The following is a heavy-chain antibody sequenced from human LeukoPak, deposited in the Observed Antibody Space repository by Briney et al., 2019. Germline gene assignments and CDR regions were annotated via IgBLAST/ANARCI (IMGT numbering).Heavy chain of an antibody. CDR2: INHSGST. D-gene: IGHD6-13*01. V-gene: IGHV4-34*01. CDR3: ARRAFGIAAGRRAFDI. CDR1: GGSFSGYY. Sequence: SETLSLTCAVYGGSFSGYYRSWIRQPPGKGLEWIGEINHSGSTNYNPSLKSRVTISVDTSKNQFSLKLSSVTAADTAVYYCARRAFGIAAGRRAFDIWGQGTMVTVSS. J-gene: IGHJ3*02.